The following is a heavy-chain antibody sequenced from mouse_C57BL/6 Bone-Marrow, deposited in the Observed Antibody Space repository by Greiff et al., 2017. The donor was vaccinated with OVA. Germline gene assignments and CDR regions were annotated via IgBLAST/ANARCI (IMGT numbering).Heavy chain of an antibody. J-gene: IGHJ1*03. CDR3: TIDGYYLYWYFDV. CDR1: GFNIKDDY. CDR2: IDPENGDT. D-gene: IGHD2-3*01. V-gene: IGHV14-4*01. Sequence: VQLQQSGAELVRPGASVKLSCTASGFNIKDDYMHWVKQRPEQGLEWIGWIDPENGDTEYASKFQGKATITADTSSNTAYLQLSSLTSEDTAVYYCTIDGYYLYWYFDVWGTGTTVTVSS.